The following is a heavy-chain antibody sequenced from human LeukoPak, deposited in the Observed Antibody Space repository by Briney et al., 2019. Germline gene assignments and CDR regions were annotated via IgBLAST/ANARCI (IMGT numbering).Heavy chain of an antibody. D-gene: IGHD3-10*01. CDR2: IGSDGINK. J-gene: IGHJ3*02. V-gene: IGHV3-33*08. Sequence: SGGSLRLSCAASGFTVSSNYMSWVRQAPGKGLEWVAVIGSDGINKFYADSVKGRFTCSRDNYENTLYLQMNSLRAEDTAIYYCARDDLSMVHNSFEMWGQGTMVAVSS. CDR1: GFTVSSNY. CDR3: ARDDLSMVHNSFEM.